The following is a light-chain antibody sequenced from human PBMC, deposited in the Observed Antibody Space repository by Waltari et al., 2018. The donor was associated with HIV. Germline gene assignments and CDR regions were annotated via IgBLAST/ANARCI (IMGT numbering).Light chain of an antibody. J-gene: IGLJ2*01. V-gene: IGLV3-1*01. Sequence: SYELTQPPSVSVSPGQTATITCSGDNLGDKFPSWHQQKPGQYPVLVIFQDRRCTGSSSGNTATLTISGTHALDEADYYCQAWDSSNVVFGGGTHLTVL. CDR1: NLGDKF. CDR2: QDR. CDR3: QAWDSSNVV.